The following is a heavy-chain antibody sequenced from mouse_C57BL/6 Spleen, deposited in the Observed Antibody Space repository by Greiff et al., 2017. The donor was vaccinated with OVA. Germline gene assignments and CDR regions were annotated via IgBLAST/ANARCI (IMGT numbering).Heavy chain of an antibody. CDR3: TPYGNYGWYCDG. D-gene: IGHD2-1*01. CDR2: IDPENGDP. CDR1: GFNITDDY. V-gene: IGHV14-4*01. J-gene: IGHJ1*03. Sequence: EVQLQQSGAELVRPGASVKLSCTASGFNITDDYMHWVKQRPEQGLEWIGWIDPENGDPESASKFQGKATITADTYSNTAYLQLSSLTSEDTAVYYCTPYGNYGWYCDGWGTGTTVTVSS.